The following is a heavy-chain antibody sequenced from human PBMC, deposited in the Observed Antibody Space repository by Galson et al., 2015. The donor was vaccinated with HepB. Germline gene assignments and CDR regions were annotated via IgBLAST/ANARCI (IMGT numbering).Heavy chain of an antibody. J-gene: IGHJ4*02. Sequence: SVKVSCKASGGTFSSYAISWVRQAPGQGLEWMGRIIPILGIANYAQKFLGRVTITADKSTSTAYMELSSLRSEDTAVYYCARDKGPSDYFDYWGQGTLVTVSS. V-gene: IGHV1-69*04. CDR2: IIPILGIA. CDR1: GGTFSSYA. CDR3: ARDKGPSDYFDY.